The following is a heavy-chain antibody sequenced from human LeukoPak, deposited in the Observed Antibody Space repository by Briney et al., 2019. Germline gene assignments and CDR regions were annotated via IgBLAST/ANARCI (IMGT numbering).Heavy chain of an antibody. CDR3: ARSSDGSWDY. CDR1: GFTFSSYA. Sequence: GGSLRLSCAASGFTFSSYAMSWVRQAPGKGLECISGFSGSGGSTYYADSVKGRFTISRDNSKNTLYLQMNSLRAEDTAVYYCARSSDGSWDYWGQGALVTVSS. CDR2: FSGSGGST. V-gene: IGHV3-23*01. D-gene: IGHD2-15*01. J-gene: IGHJ4*02.